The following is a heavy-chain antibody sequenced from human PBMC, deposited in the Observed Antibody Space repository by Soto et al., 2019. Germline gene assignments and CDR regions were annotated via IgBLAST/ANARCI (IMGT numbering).Heavy chain of an antibody. Sequence: GGSLRLSCAASGFTFSSYAMSWVRQAPGKGLEWVSASSGSGGSTYYADSVKGRFTISRDNSKNTLYLQMNSLRAEDTAVYYCAKDTYREYYDFWSGYYPYFDYWGQGTLVTVSS. CDR3: AKDTYREYYDFWSGYYPYFDY. CDR1: GFTFSSYA. V-gene: IGHV3-23*01. D-gene: IGHD3-3*01. J-gene: IGHJ4*02. CDR2: SSGSGGST.